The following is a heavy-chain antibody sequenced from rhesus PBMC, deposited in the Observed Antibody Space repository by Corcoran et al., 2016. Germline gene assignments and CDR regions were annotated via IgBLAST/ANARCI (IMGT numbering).Heavy chain of an antibody. D-gene: IGHD6-13*01. CDR3: ARDGGGYSSRSGEYFEF. V-gene: IGHV4-173*01. J-gene: IGHJ1*01. CDR2: ISCSGGST. CDR1: GGSISSHY. Sequence: QLQLQESGPGLVQPSETLSLTCAVSGGSISSHYWSWIRQPPGKGLEWIGLISCSGGSTDYNPSLTSRVTISTDTSKKQFSLKLSSVTAAATAVYYCARDGGGYSSRSGEYFEFWGQGALVTGSS.